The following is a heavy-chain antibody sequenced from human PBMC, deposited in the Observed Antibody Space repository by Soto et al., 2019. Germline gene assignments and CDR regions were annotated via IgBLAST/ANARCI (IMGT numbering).Heavy chain of an antibody. CDR3: ARCRSYGMEGVERAVDI. D-gene: IGHD1-26*01. V-gene: IGHV3-7*03. Sequence: EVQLVESGGGLVQPGGSLRLSCAASGFTFSHFWMNWVRQAPGKGLEWVANIKSDGSEKYYADSVKSRFTFSRDNAKNTLYLQMDSLRVEDTAVYYCARCRSYGMEGVERAVDIWGQGTKVTVSS. J-gene: IGHJ3*02. CDR2: IKSDGSEK. CDR1: GFTFSHFW.